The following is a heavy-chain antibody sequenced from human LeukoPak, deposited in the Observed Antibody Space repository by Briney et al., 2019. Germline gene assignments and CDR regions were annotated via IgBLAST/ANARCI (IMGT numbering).Heavy chain of an antibody. CDR1: GYTFTSYG. D-gene: IGHD5-18*01. V-gene: IGHV1-18*01. CDR2: ISAYNGNT. Sequence: GASVKVSCKASGYTFTSYGISWVRQAPGQGLEWMGWISAYNGNTNYAQKLQGRVTMTTDTSTSTAYMELRSLRSDDTAVYYCARQIDSYGRRVYFDYWGQGTLVTVSS. CDR3: ARQIDSYGRRVYFDY. J-gene: IGHJ4*02.